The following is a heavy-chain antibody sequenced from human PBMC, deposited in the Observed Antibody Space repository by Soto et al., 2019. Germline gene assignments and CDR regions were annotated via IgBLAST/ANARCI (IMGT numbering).Heavy chain of an antibody. CDR3: AKDQGSSWYEIDY. V-gene: IGHV3-23*01. J-gene: IGHJ4*02. CDR2: ISGSGGST. CDR1: GFTFSNYA. Sequence: GWSLILSYAASGFTFSNYAVTLVRQAPGKGLEWVSTISGSGGSTYYADSVKGRFTISRDNSKNTLYLQMNSLRAEDTAVYYCAKDQGSSWYEIDYWGQGTLVTAPQ. D-gene: IGHD6-13*01.